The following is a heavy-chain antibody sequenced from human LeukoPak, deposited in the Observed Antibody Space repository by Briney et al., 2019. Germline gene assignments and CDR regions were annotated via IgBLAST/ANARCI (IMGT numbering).Heavy chain of an antibody. J-gene: IGHJ4*02. CDR1: NCYFSTYG. V-gene: IGHV3-48*04. CDR3: ARAHGSEMATTLFDY. D-gene: IGHD5-24*01. Sequence: PGGSLRLSCTASNCYFSTYGMNWVRQVPGKGLGWVSYSDSSASTTYYAGSLQGRFTVSRDNAKNSLYLQMNSLRAEDTAVYYCARAHGSEMATTLFDYWGQGTLVTVYS. CDR2: SDSSASTT.